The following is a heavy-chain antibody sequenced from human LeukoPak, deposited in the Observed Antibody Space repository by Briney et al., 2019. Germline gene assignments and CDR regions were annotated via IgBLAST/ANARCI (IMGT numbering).Heavy chain of an antibody. Sequence: GASVKVSCKVSGYTFTDYYMHWVQQAPGKGLEWMGLVDPEDGETIYAEKFQGRVTITADTSTDTAYMELSSLRSEDTAVYYCATFLAVAEFDYWGQGTLVTVSS. CDR3: ATFLAVAEFDY. D-gene: IGHD6-19*01. CDR1: GYTFTDYY. V-gene: IGHV1-69-2*01. J-gene: IGHJ4*02. CDR2: VDPEDGET.